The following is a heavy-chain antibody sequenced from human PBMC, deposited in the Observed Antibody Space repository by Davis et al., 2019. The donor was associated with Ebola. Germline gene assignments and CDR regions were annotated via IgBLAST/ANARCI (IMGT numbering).Heavy chain of an antibody. D-gene: IGHD2-15*01. CDR3: VRGAVEGYCRDGSCYTLDS. CDR2: INPSGGST. CDR1: GYTFTSYY. V-gene: IGHV1-46*01. Sequence: ASVKVSCKASGYTFTSYYMHWVRQAPGQGLEWMGIINPSGGSTSYAQKFQGRVTMTRHTSINSAYMELSSLRSEDTAVYYCVRGAVEGYCRDGSCYTLDSWGQGTLVTVSS. J-gene: IGHJ4*02.